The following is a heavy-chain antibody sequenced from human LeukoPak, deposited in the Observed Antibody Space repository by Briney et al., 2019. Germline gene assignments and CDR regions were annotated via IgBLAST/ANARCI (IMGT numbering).Heavy chain of an antibody. Sequence: SETLSLTCSVSGGSISSYYWSWTRQPPGKGLEWIGYIYYSGNTNYNPSLKSRVTISVDTSKNQFSLKLSSVTAADTAVYYCARGGTEKYFQNWGQGTLVTVSS. CDR2: IYYSGNT. CDR3: ARGGTEKYFQN. D-gene: IGHD1-1*01. CDR1: GGSISSYY. J-gene: IGHJ1*01. V-gene: IGHV4-59*01.